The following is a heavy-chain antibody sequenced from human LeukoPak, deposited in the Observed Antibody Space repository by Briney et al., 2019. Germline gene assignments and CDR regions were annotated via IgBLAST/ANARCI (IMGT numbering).Heavy chain of an antibody. J-gene: IGHJ4*02. CDR3: AKAGNYYGSGSYAVGYFDY. CDR1: GFTFSSYG. Sequence: GGSLRLSCAASGFTFSSYGMPWVRQAPGKGLEWVAVIWYDGSNKYYADSVKGRFTISRDNSKNTLYLQMNSLRAEDTAVYYCAKAGNYYGSGSYAVGYFDYWGQGTLVTVSS. CDR2: IWYDGSNK. D-gene: IGHD3-10*01. V-gene: IGHV3-33*06.